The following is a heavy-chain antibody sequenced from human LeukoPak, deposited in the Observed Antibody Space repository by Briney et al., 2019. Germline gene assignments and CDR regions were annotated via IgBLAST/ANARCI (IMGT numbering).Heavy chain of an antibody. Sequence: PLETLSLTCAVYGGSFSGYYWSWIRQPPGKGLEWIGEINHSGSTNYNPSPKSRVTISVDTSKNQFSLKLSSVTAADTAVYYCARDEAHPNTYYYGSGSYYARLDIWGQGTMVTVSS. CDR2: INHSGST. D-gene: IGHD3-10*01. J-gene: IGHJ3*02. CDR1: GGSFSGYY. CDR3: ARDEAHPNTYYYGSGSYYARLDI. V-gene: IGHV4-34*01.